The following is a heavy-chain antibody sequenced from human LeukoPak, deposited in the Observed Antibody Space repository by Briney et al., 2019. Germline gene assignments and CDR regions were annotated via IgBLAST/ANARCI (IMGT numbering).Heavy chain of an antibody. Sequence: PSETLSLTCTVSGGSISSSSYYWGCLRQPPGKGRELIGGIYYSGSTYYNPSLKSRVTISVNTSKNQLSLKLSSVTAADTAVYYCAREVDDYYDLRGDRSNWFDPWGQGTLVTVSS. J-gene: IGHJ5*02. CDR1: GGSISSSSYY. V-gene: IGHV4-39*07. CDR2: IYYSGST. CDR3: AREVDDYYDLRGDRSNWFDP. D-gene: IGHD3-22*01.